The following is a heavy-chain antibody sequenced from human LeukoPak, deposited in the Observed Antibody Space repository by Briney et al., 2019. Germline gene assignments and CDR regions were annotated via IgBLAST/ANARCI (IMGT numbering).Heavy chain of an antibody. V-gene: IGHV3-7*01. CDR1: GFTFSSHL. Sequence: GGSLRLSCAASGFTFSSHLMTWVRQAPGKGLEWVANIYQDGRENYYAVSVKGRFTISRDNAKNSLFLQMDSLRAEDTAVYYCAGERPSSSWYDYWGQGPLVTVSS. D-gene: IGHD6-13*01. J-gene: IGHJ4*02. CDR2: IYQDGREN. CDR3: AGERPSSSWYDY.